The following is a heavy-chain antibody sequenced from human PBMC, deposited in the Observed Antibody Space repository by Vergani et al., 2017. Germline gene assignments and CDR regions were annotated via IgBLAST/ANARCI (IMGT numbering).Heavy chain of an antibody. CDR2: ISGSGGST. D-gene: IGHD3-22*01. CDR3: ATVSVGSSGFGAFDI. V-gene: IGHV3-23*01. CDR1: GFTFSSYA. J-gene: IGHJ3*02. Sequence: EVQLLESGGGLVQPGGSLRLSCAASGFTFSSYAMSWVRQAPGKGLEWVSAISGSGGSTYYADSVKGRFTISRDNAKNTLYLQMNSLRAEDTAVYYCATVSVGSSGFGAFDIWGQGTMVTVSS.